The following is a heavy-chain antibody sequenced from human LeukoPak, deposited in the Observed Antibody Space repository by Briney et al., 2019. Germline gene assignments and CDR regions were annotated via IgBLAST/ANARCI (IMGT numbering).Heavy chain of an antibody. CDR3: ARPQGNNPRLFWYFDL. CDR1: CGSINSSY. V-gene: IGHV4-59*01. CDR2: ISDGGRS. J-gene: IGHJ2*01. D-gene: IGHD1/OR15-1a*01. Sequence: SETLSLTCTVSCGSINSSYWSWIRQPPGRALDWIVYISDGGRSNSQSSLQSRVTMSADTSKNQFSLKLQSVTARATAVYYCARPQGNNPRLFWYFDLWGPGALVTVSS.